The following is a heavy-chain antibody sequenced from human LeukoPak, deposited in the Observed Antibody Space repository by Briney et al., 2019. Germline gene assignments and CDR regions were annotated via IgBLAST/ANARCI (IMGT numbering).Heavy chain of an antibody. Sequence: GESLKISCEASGYNSVSNWIIWVRQLPGKGREGRGIIYPGDSNTIYNPSFQGQVTISADKSISTAYLQWSSLKGSDTAMYYCGRGIELHYWGQGTLVTVSS. CDR3: GRGIELHY. V-gene: IGHV5-51*01. J-gene: IGHJ4*02. CDR2: IYPGDSNT. CDR1: GYNSVSNW. D-gene: IGHD3-10*01.